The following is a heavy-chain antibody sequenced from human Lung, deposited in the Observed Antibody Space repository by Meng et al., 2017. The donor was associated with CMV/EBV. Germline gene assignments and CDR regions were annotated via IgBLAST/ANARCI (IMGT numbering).Heavy chain of an antibody. CDR1: GFTFSTDW. CDR2: INPDGSAK. Sequence: GEXLKISCAASGFTFSTDWMTWVRQAPGKGLEWVANINPDGSAKYYVDSVKGRFTISRDNAMNSLYLQMNSLRAEDTAVYYCARSSSRWGQGTGVTVDS. J-gene: IGHJ4*02. CDR3: ARSSSR. D-gene: IGHD6-6*01. V-gene: IGHV3-7*01.